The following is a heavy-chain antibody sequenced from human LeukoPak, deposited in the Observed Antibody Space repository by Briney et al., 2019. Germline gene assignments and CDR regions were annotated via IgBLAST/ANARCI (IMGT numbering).Heavy chain of an antibody. J-gene: IGHJ5*02. D-gene: IGHD2-15*01. CDR3: ARDRQEGYPSNWFGP. Sequence: ASVKVSCKASGYTFTAYYMHWVRQAPGQGLEWMGWVNPNSGGTNYAQKFQGRVTMTRDTSISTAYMELSRLRSDDTAVYYCARDRQEGYPSNWFGPWGQGTLVTVSS. CDR1: GYTFTAYY. CDR2: VNPNSGGT. V-gene: IGHV1-2*02.